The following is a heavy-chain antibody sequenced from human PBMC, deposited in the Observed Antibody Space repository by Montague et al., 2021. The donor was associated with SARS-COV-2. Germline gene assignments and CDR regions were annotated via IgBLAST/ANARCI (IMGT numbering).Heavy chain of an antibody. D-gene: IGHD3-10*01. CDR2: INHSGTT. CDR1: GGSFSGYY. V-gene: IGHV4-34*01. Sequence: SETLSLTCAVSGGSFSGYYWSWIRQPPGKGLEWIGEINHSGTTNYNPSLKSRVTISLDTSKNQFSLKLSSVTAADTAVYYCARVRYYGSGTSLGMDVWGQGTTVTVSS. J-gene: IGHJ6*02. CDR3: ARVRYYGSGTSLGMDV.